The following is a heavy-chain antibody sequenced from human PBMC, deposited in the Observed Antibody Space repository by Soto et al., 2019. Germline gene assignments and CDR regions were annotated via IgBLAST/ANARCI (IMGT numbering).Heavy chain of an antibody. J-gene: IGHJ4*02. CDR3: ARDRRYYDSSGYVPNVFPYYFDY. CDR1: GFTFSSYW. Sequence: GGSLRLSCAASGFTFSSYWMSWVRQAPGKGLEWVANIKQDGSEKYYVDSVKGRFTISRDNAKNSLYLQMNSLRAEDTAVYYCARDRRYYDSSGYVPNVFPYYFDYWRQGTLATVAS. CDR2: IKQDGSEK. D-gene: IGHD3-22*01. V-gene: IGHV3-7*01.